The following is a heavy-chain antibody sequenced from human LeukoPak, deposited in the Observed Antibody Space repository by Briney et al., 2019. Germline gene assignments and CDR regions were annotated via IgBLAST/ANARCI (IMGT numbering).Heavy chain of an antibody. J-gene: IGHJ4*02. CDR3: ARDKGPRIVAAAGTAHDY. V-gene: IGHV1-3*01. CDR2: INAGNGNT. D-gene: IGHD6-13*01. Sequence: ASVKVSCKASGYTFTSYAMHWVRQAPGQRLEWMGWINAGNGNTKYSQKFQGRVTITRDTSASTAYMELSSLRSDDTAVYYCARDKGPRIVAAAGTAHDYWGQGTLVTVSS. CDR1: GYTFTSYA.